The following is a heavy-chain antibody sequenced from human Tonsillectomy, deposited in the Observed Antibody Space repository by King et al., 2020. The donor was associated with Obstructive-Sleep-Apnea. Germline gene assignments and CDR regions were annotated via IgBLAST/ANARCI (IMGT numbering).Heavy chain of an antibody. D-gene: IGHD5-12*01. J-gene: IGHJ4*02. CDR1: GFTFSSYA. Sequence: VQLVESGGGLVQPGGSLRLSCAASGFTFSSYAMSWVRQAPGKGLEWVSAISGSGGSTYYAESGKGRFTISRDNSKNKLYLQMNSLRAEDTAVYYCAKSTGVATRGYDYWGQGTLVTVSS. CDR3: AKSTGVATRGYDY. V-gene: IGHV3-23*04. CDR2: ISGSGGST.